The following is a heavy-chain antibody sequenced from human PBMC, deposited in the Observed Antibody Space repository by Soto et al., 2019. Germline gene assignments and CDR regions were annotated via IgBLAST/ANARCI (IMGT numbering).Heavy chain of an antibody. CDR3: ANERGYSGYDPPYYFDY. D-gene: IGHD5-12*01. V-gene: IGHV1-69*01. J-gene: IGHJ4*02. CDR1: GGTFSSYA. Sequence: QVQLVQSGAEVKKPGSSVKVSCKASGGTFSSYAISWVRQAPGQGLEWMGGIIPIFGTANYAQKFQGRVTITADESTSTAYMELSSLSSEDTAVYYCANERGYSGYDPPYYFDYWGQGTLVTVSS. CDR2: IIPIFGTA.